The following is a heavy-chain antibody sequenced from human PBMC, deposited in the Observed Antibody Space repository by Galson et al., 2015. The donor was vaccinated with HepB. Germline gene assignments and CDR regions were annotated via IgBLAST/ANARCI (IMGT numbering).Heavy chain of an antibody. Sequence: SLRLSCAASGFTFGDYTMSWFRQAPGKGLEWVGFIRKKTYGGTTEYAASVKGRFTISRDDSKSIAYLQMNSLKTEDTAVYYCTRELSSGWYYFDYWGQGTLVTVSS. CDR2: IRKKTYGGTT. V-gene: IGHV3-49*03. J-gene: IGHJ4*02. CDR3: TRELSSGWYYFDY. D-gene: IGHD6-19*01. CDR1: GFTFGDYT.